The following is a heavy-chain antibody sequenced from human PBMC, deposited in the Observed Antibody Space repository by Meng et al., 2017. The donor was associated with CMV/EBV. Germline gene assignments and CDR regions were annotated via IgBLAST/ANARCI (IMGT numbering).Heavy chain of an antibody. CDR2: ISSSGSTI. D-gene: IGHD3-10*01. J-gene: IGHJ4*02. V-gene: IGHV3-11*04. Sequence: GESLKISCAASGFTFSDYYMSWIRQAPGKGLEWVSYISSSGSTIYYADSVKGRFTISRDNAKNSLYLQMNSLRAEDTAVYYCASGLGKGHHYGISAERFGELLSLGYWGQGTLVTVSS. CDR3: ASGLGKGHHYGISAERFGELLSLGY. CDR1: GFTFSDYY.